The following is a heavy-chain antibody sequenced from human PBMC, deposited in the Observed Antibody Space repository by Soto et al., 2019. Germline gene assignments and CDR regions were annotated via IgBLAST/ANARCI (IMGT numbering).Heavy chain of an antibody. J-gene: IGHJ6*02. Sequence: SETLSLTCTVSGGTISSGGYYWSWIRPHPGKGLEWIGYIYYSGSTYYNPSLKSRITISVDTSKNQFSLKLSSVTAADTAVYYCARVDLRHYYYYGMDVWGQGTTVTVSS. CDR3: ARVDLRHYYYYGMDV. CDR1: GGTISSGGYY. D-gene: IGHD6-25*01. CDR2: IYYSGST. V-gene: IGHV4-31*03.